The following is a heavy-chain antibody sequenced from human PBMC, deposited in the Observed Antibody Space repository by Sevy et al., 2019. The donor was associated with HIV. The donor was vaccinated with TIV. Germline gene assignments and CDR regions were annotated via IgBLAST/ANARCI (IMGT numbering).Heavy chain of an antibody. D-gene: IGHD3-22*01. CDR1: GYTHTELS. CDR3: GTTREYYSDSSGYIDY. CDR2: FDPEDGET. J-gene: IGHJ4*02. V-gene: IGHV1-24*01. Sequence: ASVKVSCKVSGYTHTELSMHWVRQAPGKGLEWMGRFDPEDGETIYAQKFQGRVTMTEDPSTDTAYMELSSLRSEDTAVYYCGTTREYYSDSSGYIDYWGQGTLVTVSS.